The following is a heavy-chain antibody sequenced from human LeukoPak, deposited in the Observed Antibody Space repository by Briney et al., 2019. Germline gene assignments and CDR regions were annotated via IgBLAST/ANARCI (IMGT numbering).Heavy chain of an antibody. CDR1: GFTFSDFY. CDR2: INKDGSEE. Sequence: GGSLRLSCAASGFTFSDFYMSWVRQAPGKGLEWVANINKDGSEEKYVDSVKGRFTISRDNAKNSLYLQMSSLRADDTAVYYCARDHRYYGSGSLRITNNWFDPWGQGTLVTVSS. J-gene: IGHJ5*02. V-gene: IGHV3-7*03. D-gene: IGHD3-10*01. CDR3: ARDHRYYGSGSLRITNNWFDP.